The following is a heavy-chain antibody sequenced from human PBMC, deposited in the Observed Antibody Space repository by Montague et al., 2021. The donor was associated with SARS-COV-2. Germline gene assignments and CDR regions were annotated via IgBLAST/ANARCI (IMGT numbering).Heavy chain of an antibody. CDR2: INHSGST. D-gene: IGHD3-22*01. J-gene: IGHJ3*02. CDR3: ARGGYYDYAFDI. CDR1: SGSFRGYY. Sequence: SETLSLTCAVSSGSFRGYYWSWIRQPPGKGLEWIGEINHSGSTTYNPSLKSRVTISVDTSKNQFSLKLSSVTAADTAVYYCARGGYYDYAFDIWGQGTMVTVSS. V-gene: IGHV4-34*01.